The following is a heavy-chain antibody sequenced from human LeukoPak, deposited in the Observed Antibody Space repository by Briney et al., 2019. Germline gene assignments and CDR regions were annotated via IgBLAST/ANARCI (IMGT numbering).Heavy chain of an antibody. CDR1: GFTFTKYW. CDR2: IKQDGSDK. J-gene: IGHJ4*02. V-gene: IGHV3-7*01. Sequence: GDSLRLSCAASGFTFTKYWMTWVRQAPGRGLEWVGNIKQDGSDKNYMDSVKGRFTISRDNTKNSVYLQMSSLRAEDTAVYYCAREVWGPEYWGQGTLVTVSS. CDR3: AREVWGPEY. D-gene: IGHD1-14*01.